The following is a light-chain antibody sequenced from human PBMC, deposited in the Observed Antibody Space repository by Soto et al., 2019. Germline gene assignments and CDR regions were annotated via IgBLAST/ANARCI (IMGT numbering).Light chain of an antibody. CDR3: QTWSTDIRV. Sequence: QSVLTQPPSASASLGASVKLTCTLSSGHNSYAIAWHQQQPEKGPRYLMKLNSDGSPSMGDGIPDRFSGSSSGAERYLTISSLQSEDEADYHCQTWSTDIRVFGGGTELTVL. CDR1: SGHNSYA. V-gene: IGLV4-69*01. CDR2: LNSDGSP. J-gene: IGLJ3*02.